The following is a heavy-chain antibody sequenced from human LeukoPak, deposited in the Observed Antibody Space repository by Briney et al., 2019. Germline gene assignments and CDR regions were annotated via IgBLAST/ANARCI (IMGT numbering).Heavy chain of an antibody. J-gene: IGHJ6*02. CDR2: IYYSGST. Sequence: SETLSLTCTVSGGSISSYYWSWIRQPPGKGLEWIGYIYYSGSTNYNPSLKSRVTISVDTSKNQFSLKLSSVTAADTAVYYCARSGGFDYGDTSGMDVWGQGTTVTVSS. V-gene: IGHV4-59*01. CDR3: ARSGGFDYGDTSGMDV. D-gene: IGHD4-17*01. CDR1: GGSISSYY.